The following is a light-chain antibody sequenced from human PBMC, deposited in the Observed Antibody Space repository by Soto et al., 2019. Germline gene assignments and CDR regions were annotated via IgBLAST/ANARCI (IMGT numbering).Light chain of an antibody. J-gene: IGKJ4*01. CDR3: QPGTGWPPGAA. V-gene: IGKV3-11*01. CDR2: DAS. CDR1: QSISTY. Sequence: EIVLTQSPATLSLSPGERATLSCRASQSISTYLAWYQQKPGQAPRLLIYDASNRATGIPARFSGSGSATDFPLTISSLEPEVFAVFYCQPGTGWPPGAALGGGPKVNI.